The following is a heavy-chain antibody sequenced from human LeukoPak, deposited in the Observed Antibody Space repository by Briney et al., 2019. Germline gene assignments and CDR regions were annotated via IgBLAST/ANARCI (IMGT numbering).Heavy chain of an antibody. CDR1: GFTVSSNY. V-gene: IGHV3-66*01. CDR3: ATRYSGYDHRGYYYYYGMDV. Sequence: PGRSLRLSCAASGFTVSSNYVSWVRQAPGKGLEWVSVIYSGGSTYYADSVKGRFTISRDNSKNTLYLQMNSLRAEDTAVYYCATRYSGYDHRGYYYYYGMDVWGQGTTVTVSS. J-gene: IGHJ6*02. D-gene: IGHD5-12*01. CDR2: IYSGGST.